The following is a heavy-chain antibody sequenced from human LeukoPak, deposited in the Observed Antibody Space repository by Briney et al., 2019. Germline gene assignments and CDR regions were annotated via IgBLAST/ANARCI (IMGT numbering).Heavy chain of an antibody. CDR2: IKSKADGGTT. CDR1: GFTFSNAW. Sequence: GGSLRLSCAASGFTFSNAWMSWVRQAPGKGLEWVGRIKSKADGGTTDYAAPVKGRFTISRDDSKNTLYLQMNSLKTEDTAVYYCTTDLRVYDYVWGSYRRVDYWGQGTLVTVSS. D-gene: IGHD3-16*02. J-gene: IGHJ4*02. CDR3: TTDLRVYDYVWGSYRRVDY. V-gene: IGHV3-15*01.